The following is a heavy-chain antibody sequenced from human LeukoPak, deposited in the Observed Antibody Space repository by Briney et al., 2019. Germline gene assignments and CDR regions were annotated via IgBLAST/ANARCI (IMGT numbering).Heavy chain of an antibody. CDR2: ISSSSTTI. Sequence: PGGSLRLSCAASGFTFSSYEMNWVRQAPGKGLEWVSYISSSSTTIYYADSVKGLFTISRDNAKNSLYLHMNSLRAEDTAVYYCARVDYYDSSAYPPFDFWGQGTLVTVSS. CDR1: GFTFSSYE. D-gene: IGHD3-22*01. CDR3: ARVDYYDSSAYPPFDF. J-gene: IGHJ4*02. V-gene: IGHV3-48*03.